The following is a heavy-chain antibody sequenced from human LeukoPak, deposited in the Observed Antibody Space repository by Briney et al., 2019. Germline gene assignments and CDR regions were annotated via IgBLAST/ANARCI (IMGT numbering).Heavy chain of an antibody. CDR2: IYSGGST. D-gene: IGHD2-15*01. CDR1: GFTVSNKY. Sequence: GGSLRLSCAASGFTVSNKYMSWVRQAPGRGLEWVSVIYSGGSTYYADSVKGRFNISRDKSKNTLYLQMNSLRAEDTALYYCAREMYCSGGSCYGDAFDIWGQGTMVTVPS. J-gene: IGHJ3*02. V-gene: IGHV3-66*01. CDR3: AREMYCSGGSCYGDAFDI.